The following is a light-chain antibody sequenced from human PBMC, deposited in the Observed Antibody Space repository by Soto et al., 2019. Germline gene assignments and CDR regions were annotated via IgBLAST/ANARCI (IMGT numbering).Light chain of an antibody. Sequence: LPQSPCFLSSSLCASVTISLWASQDVSDYLAWYQQKSGKAPKLLIYDASDLETGVPSRFSGSGSGTDFTFTINSLQPEDIATYYCQQYDNLPLTFGGGTKVDI. CDR1: QDVSDY. CDR2: DAS. J-gene: IGKJ4*01. V-gene: IGKV1-33*01. CDR3: QQYDNLPLT.